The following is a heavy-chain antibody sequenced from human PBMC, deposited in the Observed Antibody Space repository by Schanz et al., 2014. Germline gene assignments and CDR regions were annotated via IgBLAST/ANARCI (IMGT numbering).Heavy chain of an antibody. J-gene: IGHJ3*02. CDR3: TTFNNRDALYI. V-gene: IGHV3-15*04. CDR1: GFTFSEVY. Sequence: EVRLVESGGGLVEPGGSLRLSCSGSGFTFSEVYMSWVRQAPGKGLEWVGRIENNANGATTDYAAPVKGRFTVSRDDSRNTLYLQMNTLXPXDTALYYCTTFNNRDALYIWGQGTMVSVSS. D-gene: IGHD1-20*01. CDR2: IENNANGATT.